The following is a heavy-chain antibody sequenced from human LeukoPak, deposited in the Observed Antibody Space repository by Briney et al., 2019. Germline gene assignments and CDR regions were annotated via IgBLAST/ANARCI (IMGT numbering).Heavy chain of an antibody. V-gene: IGHV1-69*13. CDR1: GGTFSSSA. Sequence: SGKLSCKASGGTFSSSAISWGRQAPGQGLEWRGGIIPIFGTANYAQKFRGRVTITADESTSTAYMELSSLRSEDTAVYYCTNWFGESDPHYYYYGMDVWGKGTTVTVSS. CDR2: IIPIFGTA. D-gene: IGHD3-10*01. CDR3: TNWFGESDPHYYYYGMDV. J-gene: IGHJ6*04.